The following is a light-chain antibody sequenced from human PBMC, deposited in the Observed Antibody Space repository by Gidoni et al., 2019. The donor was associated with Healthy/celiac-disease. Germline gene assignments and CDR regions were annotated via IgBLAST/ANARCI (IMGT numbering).Light chain of an antibody. CDR1: QSVLYSSNNKNY. CDR3: QQYYSTPPVT. V-gene: IGKV4-1*01. CDR2: WAS. J-gene: IGKJ4*01. Sequence: DIVMTQSPDSLAVSLGERATINCKSSQSVLYSSNNKNYLAWYQQKPGQPPKLLIYWASTRESVVPDRFSGSGSGTDFTLTISSLQAEDVAVYYCQQYYSTPPVTFGGGTKVEIK.